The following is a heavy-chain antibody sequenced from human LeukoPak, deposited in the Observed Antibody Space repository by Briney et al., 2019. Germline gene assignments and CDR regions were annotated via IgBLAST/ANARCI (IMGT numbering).Heavy chain of an antibody. D-gene: IGHD6-25*01. CDR2: IKDDGSHT. V-gene: IGHV3-74*01. CDR3: ARGSGIITGIDE. J-gene: IGHJ4*02. CDR1: GFTFSSYT. Sequence: PGGSLRLSCAASGFTFSSYTVSWVRQAPGKGLEWVSRIKDDGSHTNYADSVKGRFTISRDNAKNTLSLQMNSLRAEDTAVYYCARGSGIITGIDEWGQGTLVTVSS.